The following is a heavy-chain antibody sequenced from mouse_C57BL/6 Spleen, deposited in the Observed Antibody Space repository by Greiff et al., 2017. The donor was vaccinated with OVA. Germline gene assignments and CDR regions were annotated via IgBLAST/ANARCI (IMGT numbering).Heavy chain of an antibody. J-gene: IGHJ3*01. V-gene: IGHV1-72*01. CDR2: IDPNGGGT. D-gene: IGHD2-1*01. CDR1: GYTFTSYW. Sequence: QVQLQQPGAELVKPGASVKLSCKASGYTFTSYWMHWVKQRPGRGLEWIGRIDPNGGGTKYKEKFKSKATLTVDKPSSAAYIQHSSLTSENSAVYYWARSRWDCGNYAWFAYWGQGTLVTVSA. CDR3: ARSRWDCGNYAWFAY.